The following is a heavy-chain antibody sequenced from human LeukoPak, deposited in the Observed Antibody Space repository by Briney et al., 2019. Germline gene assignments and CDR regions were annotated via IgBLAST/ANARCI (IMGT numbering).Heavy chain of an antibody. CDR1: GGSISSSSAY. CDR3: VSPRGFSYGYFDY. D-gene: IGHD5-18*01. J-gene: IGHJ4*02. Sequence: SETLSLTCTVSGGSISSSSAYWGWIRQPPGKGLEWIGSIYYSKSTYYNPSLKSRVTISADTSKNQFSLTLGSVSATDTAVYYCVSPRGFSYGYFDYWGQGTLVAVSS. V-gene: IGHV4-39*01. CDR2: IYYSKST.